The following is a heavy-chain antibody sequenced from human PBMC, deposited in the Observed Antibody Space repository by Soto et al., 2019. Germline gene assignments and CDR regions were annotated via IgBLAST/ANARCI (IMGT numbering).Heavy chain of an antibody. CDR2: IYYSGST. Sequence: SETLSLTCTVSGGSISSRDYYWIWIRQPPGKGLEWIGYIYYSGSTYYNPSLKSRVTISVDTSKNQFSLKLSSVTAADTAVYYCARAASPLRPSGGVDPWGQGTLVTVS. V-gene: IGHV4-30-4*01. D-gene: IGHD3-16*01. CDR1: GGSISSRDYY. CDR3: ARAASPLRPSGGVDP. J-gene: IGHJ5*02.